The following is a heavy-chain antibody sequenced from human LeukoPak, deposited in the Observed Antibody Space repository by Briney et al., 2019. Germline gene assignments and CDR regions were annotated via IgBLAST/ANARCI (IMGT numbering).Heavy chain of an antibody. V-gene: IGHV4-4*07. CDR2: IYTSGST. J-gene: IGHJ2*01. Sequence: SETLSLTCTVSGGSISSYYWSWIRQPAGKGLEWIGRIYTSGSTNYNPSLKSRVTMSVDTSKNQFSLKLSSVTAADTAVYYCAREWPVRYSSSWYYWYFDLWGRGTLVTVSS. CDR1: GGSISSYY. CDR3: AREWPVRYSSSWYYWYFDL. D-gene: IGHD6-13*01.